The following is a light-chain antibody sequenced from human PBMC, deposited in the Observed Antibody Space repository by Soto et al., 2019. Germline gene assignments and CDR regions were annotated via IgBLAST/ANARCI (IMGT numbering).Light chain of an antibody. J-gene: IGLJ3*02. V-gene: IGLV1-40*01. CDR1: SSNIGADFD. CDR2: HNN. CDR3: QSRDSSLSSSWV. Sequence: QSVLTQPPSVSGAPVQRVTISCTGSSSNIGADFDVHWYQHLPGTAPKLLISHNNNRPSGVPDRFSGSKSGTSASLAITGLQADDEAVYYCQSRDSSLSSSWVFGGGTKVTVL.